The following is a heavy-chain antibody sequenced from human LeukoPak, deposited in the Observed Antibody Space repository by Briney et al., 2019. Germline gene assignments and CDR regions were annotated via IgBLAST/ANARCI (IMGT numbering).Heavy chain of an antibody. CDR3: ARGRGWYFYYGMDV. V-gene: IGHV1-8*01. CDR2: MNLNSGNT. D-gene: IGHD6-19*01. CDR1: GYTFTSYD. Sequence: ASVKVSCKASGYTFTSYDINWVRQATGQGLERMGWMNLNSGNTGYAQKFQGRVTMTRNTSISTAYMELSSLRSEDTAVYYCARGRGWYFYYGMDVWGQGTTVTVSS. J-gene: IGHJ6*02.